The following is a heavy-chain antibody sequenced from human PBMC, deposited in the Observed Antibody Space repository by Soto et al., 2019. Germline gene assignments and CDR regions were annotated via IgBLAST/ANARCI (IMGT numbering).Heavy chain of an antibody. J-gene: IGHJ4*02. D-gene: IGHD5-18*01. CDR2: FIAMLGTP. Sequence: SVKVSCKASGGTFGSHGVAWVRQAPGQGLEWMGGFIAMLGTPTYTKKVQGRATITADESLTSSYLELRSLRSEDTAVYFCARGAMAKFDYWGQGTVVTVSS. V-gene: IGHV1-69*13. CDR3: ARGAMAKFDY. CDR1: GGTFGSHG.